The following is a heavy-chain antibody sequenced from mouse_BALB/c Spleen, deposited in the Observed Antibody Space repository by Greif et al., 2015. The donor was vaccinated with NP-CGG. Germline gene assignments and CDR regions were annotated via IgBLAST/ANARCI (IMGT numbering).Heavy chain of an antibody. J-gene: IGHJ4*01. Sequence: VKLMESGAELVRPGTSVKVSCKASGYAFTNYLIEWVKQRPGQGLEWIGVINPGSGGTNYNEKFKGKATLTADKSSSTAYMQLSSLTSDDSAVYFCARRSFTTATVDYWGQGTSVTVSS. D-gene: IGHD1-2*01. CDR1: GYAFTNYL. V-gene: IGHV1-54*01. CDR2: INPGSGGT. CDR3: ARRSFTTATVDY.